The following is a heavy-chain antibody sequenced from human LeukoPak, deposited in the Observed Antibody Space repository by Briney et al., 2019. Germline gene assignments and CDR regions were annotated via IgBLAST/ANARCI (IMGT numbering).Heavy chain of an antibody. CDR1: GGSINNYY. Sequence: PSETLSLTCTVSGGSINNYYWSWIRQPPGKGLEWIGYIYYSGITNYNPSLNSRLTISIDTSKNQFSLKLSSVTAADTAVYYCASLSVADRGAFDYWGQRTLVTVSS. CDR3: ASLSVADRGAFDY. J-gene: IGHJ4*02. D-gene: IGHD6-19*01. CDR2: IYYSGIT. V-gene: IGHV4-59*08.